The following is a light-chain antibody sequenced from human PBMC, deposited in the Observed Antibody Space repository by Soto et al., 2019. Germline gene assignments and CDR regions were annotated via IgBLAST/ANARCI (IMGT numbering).Light chain of an antibody. Sequence: DIQMTQSPSSLSASVGDRVTITCQASQDINKYLNWYQQKPGKAPKVLIYDASNLETGVPSRFTASRSGTDFTLTISSLQPEDIATYYCQQYLSLPRTFGQGTKVDIK. CDR3: QQYLSLPRT. CDR1: QDINKY. V-gene: IGKV1-33*01. J-gene: IGKJ1*01. CDR2: DAS.